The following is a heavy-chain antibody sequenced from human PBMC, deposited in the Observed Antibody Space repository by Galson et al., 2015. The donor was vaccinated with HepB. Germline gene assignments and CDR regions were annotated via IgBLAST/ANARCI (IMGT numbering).Heavy chain of an antibody. CDR1: GFTFSSYG. CDR2: ISYDGSNK. CDR3: AKDRRAEYYDSSGYYSLVEGVRYYGMDV. V-gene: IGHV3-30*18. Sequence: SLRLSCAASGFTFSSYGMHWVRQAPGKGLEWVAVISYDGSNKYYADSVKGRFTISRDNSKNTLYLQMNSLRAEDTAVYYCAKDRRAEYYDSSGYYSLVEGVRYYGMDVWGQGTTVTVSS. J-gene: IGHJ6*02. D-gene: IGHD3-22*01.